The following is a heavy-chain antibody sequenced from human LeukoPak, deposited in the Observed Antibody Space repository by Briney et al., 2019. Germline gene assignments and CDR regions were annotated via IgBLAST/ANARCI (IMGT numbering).Heavy chain of an antibody. CDR2: IYGSGST. CDR3: ARQRSGGRFDY. CDR1: GASISDYY. J-gene: IGHJ4*02. V-gene: IGHV4-4*07. Sequence: SETLSLTCTVSGASISDYYWTWIRQPAGKGLERIGRIYGSGSTNFNPSLKSRVFMSVDKSKKQISLSLTSLTDADTAVYYCARQRSGGRFDYWGQGTLVTVSS. D-gene: IGHD2-15*01.